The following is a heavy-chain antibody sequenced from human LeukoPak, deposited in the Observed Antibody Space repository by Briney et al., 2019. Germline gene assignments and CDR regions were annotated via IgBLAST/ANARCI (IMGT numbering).Heavy chain of an antibody. CDR3: AREGYCSGGSCRAKDAFDI. V-gene: IGHV3-30*02. CDR2: IRYDGSNK. Sequence: PGGSLRLSCAASGFTFSNYDMHWVRRAPGKGLEWVAFIRYDGSNKYYADSVKGRFTISRDNAKNTLYLQMNSLRAEDTAVYYCAREGYCSGGSCRAKDAFDIWGQGTMVTVSS. CDR1: GFTFSNYD. J-gene: IGHJ3*02. D-gene: IGHD2-15*01.